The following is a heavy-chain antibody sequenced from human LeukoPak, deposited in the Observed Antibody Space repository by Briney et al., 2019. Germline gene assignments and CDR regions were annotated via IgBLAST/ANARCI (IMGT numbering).Heavy chain of an antibody. CDR1: GFTFSSCW. J-gene: IGHJ4*02. V-gene: IGHV3-7*01. Sequence: GGSLRLSCAAPGFTFSSCWMSWVRQAPGKGLEWVANIKHDGSEKYYVDSVKGRFTISRDNTKNSLYLEMSSLRAEDSAIYYCVRGDTVATPDWWGQGTLVTVSP. D-gene: IGHD5-12*01. CDR3: VRGDTVATPDW. CDR2: IKHDGSEK.